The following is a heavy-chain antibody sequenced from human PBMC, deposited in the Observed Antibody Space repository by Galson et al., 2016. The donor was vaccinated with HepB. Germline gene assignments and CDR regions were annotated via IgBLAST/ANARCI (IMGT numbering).Heavy chain of an antibody. CDR2: MDSGGGGRT. V-gene: IGHV3-23*01. CDR3: AKGGFRLLDT. CDR1: GFSFSSSP. D-gene: IGHD3-10*01. Sequence: SLRLSCAASGFSFSSSPMTWVRQAPGRGLDWVSSMDSGGGGRTYYADSVKGRFIIPRDNSKTALYLQMNSLRAEDTAVYYCAKGGFRLLDTWGQGTLVTVSS. J-gene: IGHJ5*02.